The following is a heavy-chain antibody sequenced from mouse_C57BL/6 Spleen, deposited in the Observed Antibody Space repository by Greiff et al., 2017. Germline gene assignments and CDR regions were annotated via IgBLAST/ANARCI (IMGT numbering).Heavy chain of an antibody. J-gene: IGHJ2*01. V-gene: IGHV14-4*01. CDR1: GFNIKDDY. CDR2: IDPENGDT. D-gene: IGHD1-1*01. Sequence: VQLQQSGAELVRPGASVKLSCTASGFNIKDDYMHWVKQRPEQGLEWIGWIDPENGDTEYASKFQGKATITADTSSNTAYLQLSSLTSEDTAVYYCTTSLITTVVAKDYWGQGTTLTVSS. CDR3: TTSLITTVVAKDY.